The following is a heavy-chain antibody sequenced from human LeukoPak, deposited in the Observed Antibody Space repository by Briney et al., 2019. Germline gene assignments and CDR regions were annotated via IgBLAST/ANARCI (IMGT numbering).Heavy chain of an antibody. J-gene: IGHJ4*02. D-gene: IGHD3-10*01. CDR3: ARGDSYGSGSYYIY. CDR2: ISSSGSTI. V-gene: IGHV3-11*04. CDR1: GFTFSDYY. Sequence: GGSLRLSCAASGFTFSDYYMSWIRQAPGKGLEWVSYISSSGSTIYYAESVKGRFTISRDNSKNTLYLQMNSQRAEDTAVYYCARGDSYGSGSYYIYWGQGTLVT.